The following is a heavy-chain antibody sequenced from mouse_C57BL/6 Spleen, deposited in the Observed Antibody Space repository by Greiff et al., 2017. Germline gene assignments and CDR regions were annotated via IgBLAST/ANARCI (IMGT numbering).Heavy chain of an antibody. J-gene: IGHJ2*01. Sequence: QVQLQQPGAELVMPGASVKLSCKASGYTFTSYWMHWVKQRPGQGLEWIGEIDPSDSYTNYNQKFKGKSTLTVDKSSSTAYMQISSLTSEDSADYYCASGDYGSGYDYWGQGTTLTVSS. D-gene: IGHD1-1*01. CDR3: ASGDYGSGYDY. CDR1: GYTFTSYW. CDR2: IDPSDSYT. V-gene: IGHV1-69*01.